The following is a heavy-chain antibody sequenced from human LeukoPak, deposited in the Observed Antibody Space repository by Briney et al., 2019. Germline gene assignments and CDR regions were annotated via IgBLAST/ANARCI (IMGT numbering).Heavy chain of an antibody. Sequence: SETLSLTCTVSGGSISSSSYYWGWIRQPPGKGLEWIGSIYYSGSTYYNPSLKSRVTISVDTPKNQFSLKLSSVTAADTAVYYCARLGRVNVDTAMEPFGYWGQGTLVTVSS. CDR3: ARLGRVNVDTAMEPFGY. J-gene: IGHJ4*02. CDR1: GGSISSSSYY. CDR2: IYYSGST. V-gene: IGHV4-39*07. D-gene: IGHD5-18*01.